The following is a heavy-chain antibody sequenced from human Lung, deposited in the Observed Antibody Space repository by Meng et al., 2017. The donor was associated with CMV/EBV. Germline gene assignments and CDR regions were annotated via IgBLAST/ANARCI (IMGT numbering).Heavy chain of an antibody. V-gene: IGHV4-30-4*08. D-gene: IGHD2-2*02. J-gene: IGHJ5*02. CDR1: GSLRSGDYY. CDR2: IYYSGST. Sequence: GSLRSGDYYWSWIRQPPGKGLEWIGYIYYSGSTYYHPSLKRRVTISVDTSKNQFSLKLSSVTAADTAVYYCARGYCSSTSCHRWFDPWGQGTLVTVSS. CDR3: ARGYCSSTSCHRWFDP.